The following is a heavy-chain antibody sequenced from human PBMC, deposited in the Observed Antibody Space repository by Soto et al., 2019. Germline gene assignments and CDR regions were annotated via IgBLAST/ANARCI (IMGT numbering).Heavy chain of an antibody. CDR1: GDSITNSNYY. V-gene: IGHV4-39*01. Sequence: QLQLQESGPGLVKPSETLSLTCTVSGDSITNSNYYWGWFRQPPGKGLEWIASIYYIGSTYYNPSLKSRVTISLDTSKNPFSLNLNSVTASDTAVYYCAGRNSLASVSLNFRELSNYKWIDPWAREPWSPSPQ. CDR3: AGRNSLASVSLNFRELSNYKWIDP. CDR2: IYYIGST. J-gene: IGHJ5*02. D-gene: IGHD3-16*02.